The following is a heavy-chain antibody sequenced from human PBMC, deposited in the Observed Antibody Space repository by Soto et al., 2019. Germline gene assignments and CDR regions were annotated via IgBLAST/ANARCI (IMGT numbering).Heavy chain of an antibody. CDR1: GFTFSSYA. V-gene: IGHV3-23*01. CDR2: ISGSGGST. Sequence: GGSLRLSCAASGFTFSSYAMSWVRQAPGKGLEWVSAISGSGGSTYYADSVKGRFTISRDNSKNTLYLQMNSLRAVDTAVYYCAKGPDRVVPAAIRFDYWGQGTLVTVSS. CDR3: AKGPDRVVPAAIRFDY. D-gene: IGHD2-2*01. J-gene: IGHJ4*02.